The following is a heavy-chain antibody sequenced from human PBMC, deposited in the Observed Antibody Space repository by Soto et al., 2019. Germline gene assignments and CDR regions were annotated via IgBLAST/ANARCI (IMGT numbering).Heavy chain of an antibody. CDR1: GFTFRSYV. CDR2: TSYDGSDK. CDR3: ARGGTTGGLDV. V-gene: IGHV3-30*19. D-gene: IGHD3-16*01. J-gene: IGHJ1*01. Sequence: QVQLVESGGGVVQPGTSLRVSCVGSGFTFRSYVIHWVRQAPGKGLEWVALTSYDGSDKYYGDSVRGRFTISRDNSRNTVDLQMDSLRREDTALYYCARGGTTGGLDVWGQGTLVSVSS.